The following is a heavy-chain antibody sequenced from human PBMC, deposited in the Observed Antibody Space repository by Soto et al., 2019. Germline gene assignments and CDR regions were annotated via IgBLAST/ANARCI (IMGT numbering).Heavy chain of an antibody. J-gene: IGHJ3*02. CDR2: ISAYNGNT. CDR1: GYTFTIYG. D-gene: IGHD2-21*01. CDR3: ARVEVVPDAFDI. V-gene: IGHV1-18*01. Sequence: PSVKVSCKASGYTFTIYGISCVRQAPGQGLEWMGWISAYNGNTNYAQKLQGRVTMTTDTSTSTAYMELRSLRSDDTAVYYCARVEVVPDAFDIWGQGTMVTVSS.